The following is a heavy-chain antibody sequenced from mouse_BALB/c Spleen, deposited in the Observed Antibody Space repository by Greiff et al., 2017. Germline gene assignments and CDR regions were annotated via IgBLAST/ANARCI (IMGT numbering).Heavy chain of an antibody. CDR2: ISYSGST. CDR1: GYSITSDYA. V-gene: IGHV3-2*02. J-gene: IGHJ2*01. CDR3: ARDTTP. Sequence: EVKLMESGPGLVKPSQSLSLTCTVTGYSITSDYAWNWIRQFPGNKLEWMGYISYSGSTSYNPSLKSRISITRDTSKNQFFLQLNSVTTEDTATYYCARDTTPWGQGTTLTVSS. D-gene: IGHD1-1*01.